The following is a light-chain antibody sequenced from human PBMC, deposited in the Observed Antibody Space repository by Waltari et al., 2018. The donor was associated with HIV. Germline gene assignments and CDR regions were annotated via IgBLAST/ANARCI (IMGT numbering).Light chain of an antibody. CDR1: SDDVDGCYC. Sequence: QSALTQPRSVSGSPGQSVTVSCNGTSDDVDGCYCVSWYQQNPGKAPNLIIYDVNKRPSGVPDRFSGSKSGNTASLTISGLQADDEAHYYCCSSAGSYTSVLFGGGTKLTVL. V-gene: IGLV2-11*01. J-gene: IGLJ2*01. CDR3: CSSAGSYTSVL. CDR2: DVN.